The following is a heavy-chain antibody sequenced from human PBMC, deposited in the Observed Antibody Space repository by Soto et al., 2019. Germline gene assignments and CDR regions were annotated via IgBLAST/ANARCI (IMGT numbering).Heavy chain of an antibody. CDR3: AKVPDVLRYFDWQHIREDNWFDP. D-gene: IGHD3-9*01. CDR1: GFTFSSYG. CDR2: ISYDGSNK. Sequence: GGSLRLSCAASGFTFSSYGMHWVRQAPGKGLEWVAVISYDGSNKYYADSVKGRFTISRDNSKNTLYLQMNSLRAEDTAVYYCAKVPDVLRYFDWQHIREDNWFDPWGQGTLVTVSS. J-gene: IGHJ5*02. V-gene: IGHV3-30*18.